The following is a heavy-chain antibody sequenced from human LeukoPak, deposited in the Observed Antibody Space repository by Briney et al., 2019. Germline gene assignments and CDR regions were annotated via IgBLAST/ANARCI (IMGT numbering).Heavy chain of an antibody. CDR2: ISGSGGST. J-gene: IGHJ6*03. D-gene: IGHD1-26*01. V-gene: IGHV3-23*01. CDR3: AKGALSGSYSLYYYYYYYMDV. CDR1: GFTFSSYA. Sequence: GGSLRLSCAASGFTFSSYAISWVRQAPGKGLEWVSAISGSGGSTYYADSVKGRFTISRDNSKNTLYLQMNSLRAEDTAVYYCAKGALSGSYSLYYYYYYYMDVWGKGTTVTVSS.